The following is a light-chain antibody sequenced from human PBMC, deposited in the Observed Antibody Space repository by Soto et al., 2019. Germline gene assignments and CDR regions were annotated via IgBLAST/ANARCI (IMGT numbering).Light chain of an antibody. Sequence: VVTQEPSLTVAPGGTGTLTCGSSTGAVTNGHYPYWFQQKPGQAPRTLIYDTTNRHSWTPARFSGSLLVGKAALTLSGAQPEDEAEYYCLLSYNGPYVFGTGTKVTVL. CDR2: DTT. CDR1: TGAVTNGHY. V-gene: IGLV7-46*01. J-gene: IGLJ1*01. CDR3: LLSYNGPYV.